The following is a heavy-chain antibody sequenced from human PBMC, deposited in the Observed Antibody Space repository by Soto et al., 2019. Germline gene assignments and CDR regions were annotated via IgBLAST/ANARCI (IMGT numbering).Heavy chain of an antibody. CDR3: ARARAYYYYGMDV. J-gene: IGHJ6*02. V-gene: IGHV4-34*01. CDR1: GGSFSGYY. Sequence: SETLSLTCAVYGGSFSGYYWSWIRQPPGKGLEWIGEINHSGSTNYNPSLKSRVTISVDTSKNQFSLKLSSVTAADTAVYYCARARAYYYYGMDVWGQGTTVTVSS. CDR2: INHSGST.